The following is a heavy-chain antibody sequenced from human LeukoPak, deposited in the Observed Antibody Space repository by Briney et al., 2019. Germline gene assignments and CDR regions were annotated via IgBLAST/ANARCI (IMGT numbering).Heavy chain of an antibody. V-gene: IGHV4-59*01. D-gene: IGHD2-15*01. CDR2: IYYSVST. CDR3: ATWRRCGGGSCYSGWLDP. J-gene: IGHJ5*02. Sequence: PSETLSLTCTVSGGSISSYYWSWIRQPPGKGLEWIGYIYYSVSTNYNPSLKSRVTISVDTSKNQFSLKLSSVTAADTAVYYCATWRRCGGGSCYSGWLDPWGQGALVTVSS. CDR1: GGSISSYY.